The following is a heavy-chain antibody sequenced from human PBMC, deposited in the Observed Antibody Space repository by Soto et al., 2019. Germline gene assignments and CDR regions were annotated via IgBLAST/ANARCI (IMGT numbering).Heavy chain of an antibody. Sequence: QVQLVESGGGVVQPGRSLRLSCAASGFTFSSYGMHWVRQAPGKGLEWVAVIWYDGSNKYYADSVKGRFTISRDNCKNALYLQMNSLRAEDTAVYYCARDKGEESYYDSSGYYGLYDYWGQGTLVTFSS. J-gene: IGHJ4*02. V-gene: IGHV3-33*01. CDR2: IWYDGSNK. CDR3: ARDKGEESYYDSSGYYGLYDY. D-gene: IGHD3-22*01. CDR1: GFTFSSYG.